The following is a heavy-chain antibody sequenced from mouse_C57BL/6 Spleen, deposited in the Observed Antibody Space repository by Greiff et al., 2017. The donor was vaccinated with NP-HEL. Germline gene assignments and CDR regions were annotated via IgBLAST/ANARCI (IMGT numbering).Heavy chain of an antibody. Sequence: EVQLQESGPVLVKPGASVKMSCKASGYTFTDYCMNWVKQSHGKGLEWIGVINPYNGGTSYNQKFKGKATLTVDKSSSTAYMELNSLTSEDSAVYYCGRRYYGSRRDIDYWGQGTSVTVSS. CDR1: GYTFTDYC. J-gene: IGHJ4*01. V-gene: IGHV1-19*01. D-gene: IGHD1-1*01. CDR2: INPYNGGT. CDR3: GRRYYGSRRDIDY.